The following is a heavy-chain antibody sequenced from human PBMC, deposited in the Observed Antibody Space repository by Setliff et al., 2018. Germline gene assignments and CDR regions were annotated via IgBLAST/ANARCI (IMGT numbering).Heavy chain of an antibody. CDR3: AKDLLVSGSYYYYYYMDV. Sequence: GGSLRLSCEASGFSFSFYSMNWVRQAPGKGLEWVSYISSRSDIIYYADSVKGRFTISRDNAKNSLYLQMNSLKTEDTAVYYCAKDLLVSGSYYYYYYMDVWGKGTTVTVSS. D-gene: IGHD1-26*01. V-gene: IGHV3-48*01. CDR1: GFSFSFYS. CDR2: ISSRSDII. J-gene: IGHJ6*03.